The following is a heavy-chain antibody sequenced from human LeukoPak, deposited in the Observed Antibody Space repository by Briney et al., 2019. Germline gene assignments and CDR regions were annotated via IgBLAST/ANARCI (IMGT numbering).Heavy chain of an antibody. CDR3: ARGGSWPDYFDY. CDR1: GGSISSYY. V-gene: IGHV4-59*01. J-gene: IGHJ4*02. Sequence: PSETLSLTCTVSGGSISSYYWSWTRQPPGKGLEWIGYIYYSGSTNYNPSLKSRVTISVDTSKNQFSLKLSSVTAADTAVYYCARGGSWPDYFDYWGQGTLVTVSS. CDR2: IYYSGST. D-gene: IGHD6-13*01.